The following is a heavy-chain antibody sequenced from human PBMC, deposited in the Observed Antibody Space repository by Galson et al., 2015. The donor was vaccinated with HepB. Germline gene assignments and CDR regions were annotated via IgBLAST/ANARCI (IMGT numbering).Heavy chain of an antibody. CDR1: GFTFSSYA. J-gene: IGHJ4*02. D-gene: IGHD3-3*01. V-gene: IGHV3-23*01. CDR2: ISGSGGST. CDR3: AKGRGDFWSGRFDY. Sequence: LSCAASGFTFSSYAMSWVRQAPGKGLEWVSAISGSGGSTYYADSVKGRFTISRDNSKYTLYLQMNSLRAEDTAVYYCAKGRGDFWSGRFDYWGQGTLVTVSS.